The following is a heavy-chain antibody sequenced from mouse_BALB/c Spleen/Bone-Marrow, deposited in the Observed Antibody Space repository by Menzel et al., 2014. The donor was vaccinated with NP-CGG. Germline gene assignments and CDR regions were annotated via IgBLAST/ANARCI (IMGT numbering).Heavy chain of an antibody. CDR1: GYTFTSYW. V-gene: IGHV1-69*02. Sequence: QVQLQRSGAELVRPGASVKLSCKTSGYTFTSYWINWVKQRPGQGLEWIGNIYPSDNYTNYNQKFKDKATLTVDISSTTAYMQLSSPTSEDSAVYYCTRTCEYFDYWGQGTTLTVSS. CDR3: TRTCEYFDY. CDR2: IYPSDNYT. J-gene: IGHJ2*01.